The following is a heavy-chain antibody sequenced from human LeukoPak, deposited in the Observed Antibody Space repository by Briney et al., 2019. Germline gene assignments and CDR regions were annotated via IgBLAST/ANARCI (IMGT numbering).Heavy chain of an antibody. CDR3: ARDLGVVVAATWDYFDD. V-gene: IGHV1-2*02. Sequence: ASVKVSCKASGYTFTGYYMHWVRQAHGQGLEWMGWINPNSGGTNYAQKFQGRVTMTRDTSISTDYMELSRLRSDNTAVYYCARDLGVVVAATWDYFDDWGQGTLVTVSS. CDR2: INPNSGGT. J-gene: IGHJ4*02. D-gene: IGHD2-15*01. CDR1: GYTFTGYY.